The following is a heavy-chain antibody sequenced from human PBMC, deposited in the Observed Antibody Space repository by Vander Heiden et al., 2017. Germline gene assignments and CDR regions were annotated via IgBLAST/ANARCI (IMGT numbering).Heavy chain of an antibody. CDR1: GFTFSSYA. V-gene: IGHV3-23*01. CDR2: ISGSGGST. D-gene: IGHD2-8*01. J-gene: IGHJ4*02. Sequence: EVQLLESGGGLVQLGGSLRLSCAASGFTFSSYAMSWVRQAPGKGLEWVSAISGSGGSTYYADSVKGRFTISRDNSKNTLYLQMNSLRAEDTAVYYCAKTRCTNGVCSYYFDYWGQGTLVTVSS. CDR3: AKTRCTNGVCSYYFDY.